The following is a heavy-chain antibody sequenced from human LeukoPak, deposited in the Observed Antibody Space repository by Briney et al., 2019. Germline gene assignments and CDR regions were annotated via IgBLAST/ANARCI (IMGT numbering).Heavy chain of an antibody. CDR1: GGSFSGYY. Sequence: SETLSLTCAVYGGSFSGYYWSWIPQPPGKGLEWFGEINHSGSTNYNPSLKSRVTISLHTSKNQFSLNLRSVTAADTAVYYCGRGGGMYGSGSYEGEDFDYWGEGSLVTVCS. D-gene: IGHD3-10*01. CDR2: INHSGST. CDR3: GRGGGMYGSGSYEGEDFDY. V-gene: IGHV4-34*01. J-gene: IGHJ4*02.